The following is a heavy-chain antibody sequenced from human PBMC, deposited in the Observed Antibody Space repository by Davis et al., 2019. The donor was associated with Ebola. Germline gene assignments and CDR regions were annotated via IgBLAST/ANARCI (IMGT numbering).Heavy chain of an antibody. Sequence: PGGSLRLSCGGSEFSFSTYAMSWVRQDQGKGLEWVSTSSAAGGAKYYADSGKGRFTISRDNSKNTLYLQMDSLRVEDTAVYYCAKDAFPPITMIWRGHGLDIWGQGTMVTVSS. D-gene: IGHD3-22*01. J-gene: IGHJ3*02. CDR3: AKDAFPPITMIWRGHGLDI. V-gene: IGHV3-23*01. CDR1: EFSFSTYA. CDR2: SSAAGGAK.